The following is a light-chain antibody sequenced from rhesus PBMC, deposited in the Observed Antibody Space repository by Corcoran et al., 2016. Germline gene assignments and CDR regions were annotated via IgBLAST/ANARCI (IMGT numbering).Light chain of an antibody. V-gene: IGKV3-42*03. CDR3: QQYSNWPYS. Sequence: EIVLTQSPATLSLSPGERATLSCRASQSVSSSLAWYQQTPGQVPRLLIYGASRRATGIPDRFSGSWSGTDFTLTISSLEPEDFAVYYCQQYSNWPYSFGQGTKVEIK. CDR1: QSVSSS. J-gene: IGKJ2*01. CDR2: GAS.